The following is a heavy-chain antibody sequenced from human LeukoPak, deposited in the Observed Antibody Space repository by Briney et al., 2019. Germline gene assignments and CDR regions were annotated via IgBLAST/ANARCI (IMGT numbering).Heavy chain of an antibody. CDR2: IYHSGST. Sequence: SETLSLTCSVSGASISSSDYYWGWIRQPPGKGLEWIGTIYHSGSTYYNSSLKGRVTISVDTSNNQFSLKFNSVTAADTAVYFCARVGIVLVTGSNWVDPWGQGTLVTLSP. D-gene: IGHD3-22*01. J-gene: IGHJ5*02. CDR3: ARVGIVLVTGSNWVDP. V-gene: IGHV4-39*07. CDR1: GASISSSDYY.